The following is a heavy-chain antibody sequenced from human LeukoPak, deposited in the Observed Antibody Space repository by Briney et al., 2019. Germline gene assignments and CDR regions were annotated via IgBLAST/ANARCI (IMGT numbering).Heavy chain of an antibody. Sequence: GGSPRLSCAASGFTFDDFGMSWVRQAPGKGLEWVSSINWNGGRTGYADSVKGRFIISRDNAKNSLYLQMNSLRAEDTALYYCARESTVTTFWFDPWGQGTLVTVSS. J-gene: IGHJ5*02. V-gene: IGHV3-20*04. CDR3: ARESTVTTFWFDP. CDR1: GFTFDDFG. D-gene: IGHD4-17*01. CDR2: INWNGGRT.